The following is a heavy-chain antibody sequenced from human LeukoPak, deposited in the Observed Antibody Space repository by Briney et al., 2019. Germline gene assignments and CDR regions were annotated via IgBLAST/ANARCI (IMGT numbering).Heavy chain of an antibody. CDR3: ASRTVTTPYYFDY. V-gene: IGHV4-34*01. J-gene: IGHJ4*02. CDR1: GGSFSGYY. CDR2: IYHSGST. Sequence: PSETLSLTCAVYGGSFSGYYWSWIRQPPGKGLEWIGEIYHSGSTNYNPSLKSRVTISVDKSKNQFSLKLSSVTAADTAVYYCASRTVTTPYYFDYWGQGTLVTVSS. D-gene: IGHD4-17*01.